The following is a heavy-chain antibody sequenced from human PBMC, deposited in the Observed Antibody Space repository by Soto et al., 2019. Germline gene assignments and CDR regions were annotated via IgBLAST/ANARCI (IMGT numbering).Heavy chain of an antibody. V-gene: IGHV2-70*04. Sequence: SRPPLVNTKQTLTVPCTFSGFSLSTSGMRVLWIRQPPGKALEWLARIDWDDDKFYSTSLKTRLTISKDTSKNQVVLTMTNMDPVDTATYYCARTPYLIAYCGGHCWNDAFDIWGQGTMVTVSS. CDR2: IDWDDDK. CDR1: GFSLSTSGMR. CDR3: ARTPYLIAYCGGHCWNDAFDI. J-gene: IGHJ3*02. D-gene: IGHD2-21*02.